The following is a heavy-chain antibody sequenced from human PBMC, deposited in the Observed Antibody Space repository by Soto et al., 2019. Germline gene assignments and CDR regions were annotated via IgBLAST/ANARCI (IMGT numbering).Heavy chain of an antibody. Sequence: PGGSLRLSCTVSGYAISNEWMHWVRQAPGKGLEWVGLIKRKTDGGTTNCAAPVKGRFTISTDDSENTLYLQMNSLKTDDTAVYFCVTGINIWGQGTLVTVSS. CDR3: VTGINI. CDR1: GYAISNEW. J-gene: IGHJ4*02. V-gene: IGHV3-15*01. D-gene: IGHD2-15*01. CDR2: IKRKTDGGTT.